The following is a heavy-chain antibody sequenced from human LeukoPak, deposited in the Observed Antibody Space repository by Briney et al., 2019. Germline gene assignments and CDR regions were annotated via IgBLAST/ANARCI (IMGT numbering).Heavy chain of an antibody. CDR1: GFTFSSYS. J-gene: IGHJ4*02. CDR2: ISSSSCI. Sequence: PGGSLRLSCAVSGFTFSSYSMNWVRQAPGKGLEWVSYISSSSCIYHSDSVTGRWTISRDKAKNSVYLQMNSLRAEDTAVYYCARDDVGYFDYWGQGTLVTVSS. D-gene: IGHD1-26*01. CDR3: ARDDVGYFDY. V-gene: IGHV3-48*01.